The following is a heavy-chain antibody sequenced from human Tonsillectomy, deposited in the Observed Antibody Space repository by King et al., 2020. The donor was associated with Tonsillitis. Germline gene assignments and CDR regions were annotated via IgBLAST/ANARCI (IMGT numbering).Heavy chain of an antibody. CDR2: INPNSGGT. V-gene: IGHV1-2*02. J-gene: IGHJ5*02. D-gene: IGHD1-26*01. Sequence: QLVQSGAEVKKPGASVKVSCKASGYTFTGYYMHWVRQAPGQGLEWMGWINPNSGGTNYAQKFQGRVTMTRDTSTSTAYMELSRLRSEDTAVYYCARVWDILPVRSSVSSCGQGALVSVSP. CDR3: ARVWDILPVRSSVSS. CDR1: GYTFTGYY.